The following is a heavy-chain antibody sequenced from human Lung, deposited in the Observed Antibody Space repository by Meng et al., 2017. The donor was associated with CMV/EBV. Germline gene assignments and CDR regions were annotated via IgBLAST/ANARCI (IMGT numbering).Heavy chain of an antibody. V-gene: IGHV4-39*07. CDR2: MLSTGST. CDR3: ARDHKFRVGIVVVPAFDI. CDR1: GGSISSSNYY. D-gene: IGHD2-2*01. Sequence: SXTXSLXCTVSGGSISSSNYYWGWIRQPPGKGLEWIGRMLSTGSTYYNPSLKSRVTISLDTSKNQFSLKLNSVTAADTAVYFCARDHKFRVGIVVVPAFDIGXQGTXVT. J-gene: IGHJ3*02.